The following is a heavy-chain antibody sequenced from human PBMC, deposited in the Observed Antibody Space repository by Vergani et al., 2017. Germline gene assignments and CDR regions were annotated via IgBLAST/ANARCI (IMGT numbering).Heavy chain of an antibody. J-gene: IGHJ5*02. V-gene: IGHV1-24*01. D-gene: IGHD3-22*01. CDR3: VDSSGYGFDP. CDR1: GYTVSELS. Sequence: QVPAVQSGAEVNKPGASVKVSCKVSGYTVSELSVHWVRQAPGKGLEWMGGLDAEDGKRIYAQKFQGRVTMTEDTSTGTAYMELRSLRSDDTTVYCCVDSSGYGFDPWGQGTLVTVSS. CDR2: LDAEDGKR.